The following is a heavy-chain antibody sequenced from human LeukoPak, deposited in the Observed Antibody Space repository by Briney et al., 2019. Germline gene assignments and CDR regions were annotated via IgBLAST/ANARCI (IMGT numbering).Heavy chain of an antibody. D-gene: IGHD3-22*01. V-gene: IGHV4-34*01. J-gene: IGHJ4*02. CDR2: INHSGST. CDR3: ARGPPTDYYDSSGFYYVFDY. CDR1: GGSFSGYY. Sequence: KSSETLSLTCAVYGGSFSGYYWSWIRQPPGKGLEWIGEINHSGSTNYNPSPKSRVTISVDTSKNQFSLKLSSVTAADTAVYFCARGPPTDYYDSSGFYYVFDYWGQGTLVTVSS.